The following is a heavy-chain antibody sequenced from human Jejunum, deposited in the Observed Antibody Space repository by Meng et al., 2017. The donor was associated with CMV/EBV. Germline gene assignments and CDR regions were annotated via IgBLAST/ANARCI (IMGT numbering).Heavy chain of an antibody. Sequence: SGFPLNTYGMHWVRQAPGKGLEWVAFIRYDGSDKKYGDSLKGRFTISRDNSKNTVYLQLNSLRTEDTAVYYCASADASSDSWRGWGQGTLVTVSS. CDR2: IRYDGSDK. CDR1: GFPLNTYG. D-gene: IGHD3/OR15-3a*01. V-gene: IGHV3-30*02. CDR3: ASADASSDSWRG. J-gene: IGHJ4*02.